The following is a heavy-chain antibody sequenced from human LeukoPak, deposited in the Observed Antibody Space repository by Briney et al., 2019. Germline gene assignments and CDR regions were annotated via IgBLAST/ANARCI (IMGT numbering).Heavy chain of an antibody. CDR3: AREGAVVPAAPSGSFDY. V-gene: IGHV1-3*01. Sequence: GGSLRLSCAASGFTFSSYAMHWVRQAPGQRLEWMGWINAGNGNTKYSQKFQGRVTITRDTSASTAYMELSSLRSEDTAVYYCAREGAVVPAAPSGSFDYWGQGTLVTVSS. J-gene: IGHJ4*02. CDR2: INAGNGNT. D-gene: IGHD2-2*01. CDR1: GFTFSSYA.